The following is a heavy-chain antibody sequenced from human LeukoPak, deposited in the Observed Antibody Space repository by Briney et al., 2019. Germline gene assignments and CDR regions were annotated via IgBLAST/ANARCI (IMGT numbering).Heavy chain of an antibody. V-gene: IGHV4-34*01. Sequence: PETLSLTCAVYGGSFSSYYWSWIRQPPGKGLEWIGEINHSGSTNYNPSLKSRVTISVDTSKNQFSLKLSSVTAADTAVYYCARVAAAAVDYWGQGTLVTVSS. D-gene: IGHD6-13*01. CDR3: ARVAAAAVDY. CDR1: GGSFSSYY. CDR2: INHSGST. J-gene: IGHJ4*02.